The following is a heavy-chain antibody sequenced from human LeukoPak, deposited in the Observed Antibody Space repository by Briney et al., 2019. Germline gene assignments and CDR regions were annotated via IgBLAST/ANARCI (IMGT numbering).Heavy chain of an antibody. CDR3: ARDHVVDGLVFDY. Sequence: GRSLRLSCAAAGFTFRSHGMSSIRQAPGKGLGWVANTNQDGSEKQYVDSVKGRFTISRDNAKNSLYLQMDSLRAEDTGLYYCARDHVVDGLVFDYWGQGALVTVSS. D-gene: IGHD2-15*01. J-gene: IGHJ4*02. V-gene: IGHV3-7*01. CDR1: GFTFRSHG. CDR2: TNQDGSEK.